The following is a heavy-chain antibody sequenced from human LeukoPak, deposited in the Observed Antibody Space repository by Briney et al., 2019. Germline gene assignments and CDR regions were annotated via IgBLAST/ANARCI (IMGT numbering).Heavy chain of an antibody. V-gene: IGHV1-2*02. D-gene: IGHD3-22*01. J-gene: IGHJ3*02. CDR3: ARAYYYDSSGYHDAFDI. CDR1: GYTFTGYY. CDR2: INPNSGGT. Sequence: ASVKVSCKASGYTFTGYYMHWVRQAPGQGLEWMRWINPNSGGTNYAQKFQGRVTMTRDTSISTAYMELSRLRSDDTAVYYCARAYYYDSSGYHDAFDIWGQGTMVTVSS.